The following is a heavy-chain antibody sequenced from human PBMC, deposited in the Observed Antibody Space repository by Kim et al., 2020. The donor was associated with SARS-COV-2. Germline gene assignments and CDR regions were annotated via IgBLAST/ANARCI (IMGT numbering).Heavy chain of an antibody. Sequence: DSVKGRFTISRDNAKNTLYLQMNSLRAEDTAVYYCGRDSNSWTGGFNWFDPWGQGTLVTVSS. D-gene: IGHD6-13*01. J-gene: IGHJ5*02. V-gene: IGHV3-74*01. CDR3: GRDSNSWTGGFNWFDP.